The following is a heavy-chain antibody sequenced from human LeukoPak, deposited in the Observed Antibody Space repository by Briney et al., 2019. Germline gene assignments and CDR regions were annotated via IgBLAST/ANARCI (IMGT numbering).Heavy chain of an antibody. Sequence: GSLRLSCAASGFTFSDYYMSWIRQAPGKGLEWVSHISSSGSTIYYADSVKGRFTISRDNAKNSLYLQMNSLRAEDTAVYYCAGGRDWWSIDYWGQGTLVTVSS. V-gene: IGHV3-11*01. D-gene: IGHD2-8*02. CDR3: AGGRDWWSIDY. J-gene: IGHJ4*02. CDR1: GFTFSDYY. CDR2: ISSSGSTI.